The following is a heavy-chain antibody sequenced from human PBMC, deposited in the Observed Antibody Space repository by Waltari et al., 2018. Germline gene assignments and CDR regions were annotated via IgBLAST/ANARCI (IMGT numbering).Heavy chain of an antibody. Sequence: QVQLQESGPGLVKPSETLSLTCAVSGYSISSGSYWGWIRQPPGKGLEWIGSIYHSGSTYYNPSLKSRVTISVDTSKNQFSLKLSSVTAADTAVYYCASSGAGYYDSSGYYVPDYWGQGTLVTVSS. V-gene: IGHV4-38-2*01. CDR1: GYSISSGSY. J-gene: IGHJ4*02. D-gene: IGHD3-22*01. CDR2: IYHSGST. CDR3: ASSGAGYYDSSGYYVPDY.